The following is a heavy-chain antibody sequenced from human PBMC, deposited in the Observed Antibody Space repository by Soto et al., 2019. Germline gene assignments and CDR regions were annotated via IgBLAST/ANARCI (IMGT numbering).Heavy chain of an antibody. V-gene: IGHV3-48*02. CDR2: ISHKSSAI. CDR3: ARDPYSSTTGTIMDY. Sequence: EVQLVESGGGLVQPGGSLRLSCAASGFTFSNYAMNWVRQAPGKGLEWVSYISHKSSAIYHADSVKGRFTISRDNAKNSLYLQMNSLRDEDTAVYYCARDPYSSTTGTIMDYWGQGTLVPVSS. D-gene: IGHD4-17*01. CDR1: GFTFSNYA. J-gene: IGHJ4*02.